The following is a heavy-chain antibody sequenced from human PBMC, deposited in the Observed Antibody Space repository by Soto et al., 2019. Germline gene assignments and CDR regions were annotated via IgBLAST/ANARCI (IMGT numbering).Heavy chain of an antibody. V-gene: IGHV4-30-2*01. CDR1: GGSISSGGYS. Sequence: QLQLQESGSGLVKPSQTLSLTCAVSGGSISSGGYSWSWIRQPPGKGLEWIGYIYHSGSTYYNPSLKSRVTISVDRSKNQFSLKLSSVTAADTAVYYCARGGRLWFGELKYIHYGMDVWGQGTTVTVSS. CDR3: ARGGRLWFGELKYIHYGMDV. D-gene: IGHD3-10*01. J-gene: IGHJ6*02. CDR2: IYHSGST.